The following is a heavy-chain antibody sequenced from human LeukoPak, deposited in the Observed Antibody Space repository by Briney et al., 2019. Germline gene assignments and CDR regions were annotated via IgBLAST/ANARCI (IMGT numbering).Heavy chain of an antibody. Sequence: GGSLRLSCAASGFTFSSYNMNWVRQAPGKGPEWVSSITSSSSYIYYADSVKGRFTISRDNAKNSLYLQMDSLGPEDTAVYYCARDPYSGNYGNYYYYYMDVWGKGTTVTISS. CDR3: ARDPYSGNYGNYYYYYMDV. CDR1: GFTFSSYN. J-gene: IGHJ6*03. V-gene: IGHV3-21*06. D-gene: IGHD1-26*01. CDR2: ITSSSSYI.